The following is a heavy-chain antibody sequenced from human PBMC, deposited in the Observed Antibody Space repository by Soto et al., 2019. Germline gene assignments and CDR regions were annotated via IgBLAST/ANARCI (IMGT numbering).Heavy chain of an antibody. V-gene: IGHV1-46*01. Sequence: ASVKVSCKASEYTFTSYFLHWVRQAPGQGLEWMGLINPSGGSTSYAQRFQGRVTMTRDTSTTTVSMELSSLRSEDTAVYYCAAAFRELLSIYFDYWGQGTLVTVSS. D-gene: IGHD3-10*01. CDR2: INPSGGST. CDR1: EYTFTSYF. J-gene: IGHJ4*02. CDR3: AAAFRELLSIYFDY.